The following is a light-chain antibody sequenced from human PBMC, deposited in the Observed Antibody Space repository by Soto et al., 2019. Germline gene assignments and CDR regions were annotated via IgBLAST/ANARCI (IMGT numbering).Light chain of an antibody. V-gene: IGLV1-40*01. Sequence: QSVLTQPPSVSGAPGQRVTISCTGSSSNIGAGYDVHWYQQLPGTAPKLLIYGNSNRPSGVPDRFSGSKSGTSASLAITGLQAEDAAYYYCPSYGSSLTVVFGGGTKLTVL. J-gene: IGLJ2*01. CDR2: GNS. CDR1: SSNIGAGYD. CDR3: PSYGSSLTVV.